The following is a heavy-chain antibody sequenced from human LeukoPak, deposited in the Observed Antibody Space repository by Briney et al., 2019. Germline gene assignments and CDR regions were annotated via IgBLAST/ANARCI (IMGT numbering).Heavy chain of an antibody. J-gene: IGHJ1*01. CDR2: IYYSGST. CDR1: GGSISSYY. V-gene: IGHV4-59*01. D-gene: IGHD4-23*01. Sequence: SETLSLTCTVSGGSISSYYWSWIRQPPGKGLEWIGYIYYSGSTNYNPSLKSRVTISVDTSKNQFSLKLSSVTAADTAVYYCARFYGGNVAECFQHWGQGTLVTVSS. CDR3: ARFYGGNVAECFQH.